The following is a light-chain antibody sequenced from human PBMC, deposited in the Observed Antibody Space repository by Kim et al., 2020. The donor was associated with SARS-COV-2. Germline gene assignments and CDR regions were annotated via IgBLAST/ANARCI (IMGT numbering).Light chain of an antibody. CDR1: SSDIGAYKY. CDR2: EVN. CDR3: TSYAGSNNLDV. J-gene: IGLJ1*01. V-gene: IGLV2-8*01. Sequence: QSALTQPPSASGSPRQSVTISCTGTSSDIGAYKYVSWYQQHPGKAPKLMIYEVNRRPSGVPDRFSGSKSGNTASLTVSGLQAEDEADYYCTSYAGSNNLDVFGTGTKVTVL.